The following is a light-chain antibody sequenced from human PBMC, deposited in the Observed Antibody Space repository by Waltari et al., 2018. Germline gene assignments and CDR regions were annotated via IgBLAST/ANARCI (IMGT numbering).Light chain of an antibody. CDR3: AVWDDSLNGWV. CDR1: DPNIGGNF. Sequence: QSVLTQSPSASGTPGQRATIPCSGSDPNIGGNFVHLYQPFPGTAPKLLIHRDNQRPSGVPDRFSGSKSGTSASLAISGLQSEDEALYFCAVWDDSLNGWVFGGGTKVTVL. V-gene: IGLV1-44*01. J-gene: IGLJ3*02. CDR2: RDN.